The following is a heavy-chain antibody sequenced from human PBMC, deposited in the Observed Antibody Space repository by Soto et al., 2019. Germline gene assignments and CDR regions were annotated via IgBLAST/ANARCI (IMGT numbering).Heavy chain of an antibody. CDR2: ISSSSSYI. CDR1: GFTVSSYS. D-gene: IGHD3-22*01. CDR3: ARDSGYDSSGYSYKRAFDI. J-gene: IGHJ3*02. V-gene: IGHV3-21*01. Sequence: GGSLKLSCAASGFTVSSYSMNWVRQATGKGLEWVSSISSSSSYIYYADSVKGRFTISRDNAKNSLYLQMNSLRAEDTAVYYCARDSGYDSSGYSYKRAFDIWGQGTMVTVSS.